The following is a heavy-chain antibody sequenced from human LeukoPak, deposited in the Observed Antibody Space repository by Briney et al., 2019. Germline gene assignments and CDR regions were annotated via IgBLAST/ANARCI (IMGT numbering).Heavy chain of an antibody. CDR1: GFTFDDYA. V-gene: IGHV3-9*01. CDR2: ISWNSGSI. J-gene: IGHJ6*02. D-gene: IGHD3-3*01. Sequence: GGSLRLSCAASGFTFDDYAMHWVRQAPGKGLEWVSGISWNSGSIGYADSVKGRFTTSRDNAKNSLYLQMNSLRAEDTAVYYCARDDFWSGYWHYYGMDVWGQGTTVTVSS. CDR3: ARDDFWSGYWHYYGMDV.